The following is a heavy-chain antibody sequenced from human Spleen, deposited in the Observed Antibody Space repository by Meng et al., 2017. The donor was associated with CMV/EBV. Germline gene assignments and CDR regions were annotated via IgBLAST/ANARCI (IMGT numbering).Heavy chain of an antibody. Sequence: NASGNYYIAQYRHGMRQGPGQGIEWMGRSNPKNGVTEYAQKFQVRGTMTRDTSISTVYMEWSRVTADDAAVYYCVRDSGSVWGGFDYWGQGTLVTVSS. J-gene: IGHJ4*02. CDR3: VRDSGSVWGGFDY. V-gene: IGHV1-2*02. CDR1: GNYYIAQY. D-gene: IGHD3-16*01. CDR2: SNPKNGVT.